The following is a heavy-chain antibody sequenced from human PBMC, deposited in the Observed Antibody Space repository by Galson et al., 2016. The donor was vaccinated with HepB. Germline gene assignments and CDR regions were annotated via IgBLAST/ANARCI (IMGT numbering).Heavy chain of an antibody. V-gene: IGHV3-23*01. CDR1: GFTFSTSA. CDR2: ISGSAYTT. Sequence: SLRLSCAASGFTFSTSAMSWVRQAPGQGLEWVSGISGSAYTTCYADSVKGRFTISRDNSKNTLFMVMNSLRAEDTAVYYCAKGWGISRQENYYGMDVWGQGTTVTVSS. D-gene: IGHD3-16*01. J-gene: IGHJ6*02. CDR3: AKGWGISRQENYYGMDV.